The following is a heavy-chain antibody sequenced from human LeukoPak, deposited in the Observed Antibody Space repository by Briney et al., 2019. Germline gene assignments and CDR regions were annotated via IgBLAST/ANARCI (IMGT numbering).Heavy chain of an antibody. CDR3: ATYRLGSGYYHRDFDY. D-gene: IGHD3-3*01. CDR2: IIPIFGTA. V-gene: IGHV1-69*06. CDR1: GGTFSSYA. Sequence: SVKVSCKASGGTFSSYAISWVRQAPGQGLEWMGGIIPIFGTANYAQKFQGRVTMTEDTSTDTAYMELSSLRSEDTAVYYCATYRLGSGYYHRDFDYWGQGTLVTVSS. J-gene: IGHJ4*02.